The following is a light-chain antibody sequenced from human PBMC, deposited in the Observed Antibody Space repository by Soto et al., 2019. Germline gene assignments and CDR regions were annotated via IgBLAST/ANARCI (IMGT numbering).Light chain of an antibody. V-gene: IGLV1-51*01. CDR3: QSYDSSLGGYV. CDR1: SSNIGNNY. CDR2: DNN. Sequence: QSVLTQPPSVSAAPGQKVTISCSGSSSNIGNNYVSWYQQLPGTAPKLLIYDNNQRPSGIPDRFSGSKSGTSATLGITGLQTGDEAEYYCQSYDSSLGGYVFGTGTKVTVL. J-gene: IGLJ1*01.